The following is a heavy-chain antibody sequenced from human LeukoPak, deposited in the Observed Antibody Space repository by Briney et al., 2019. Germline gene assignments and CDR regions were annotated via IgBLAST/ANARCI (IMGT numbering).Heavy chain of an antibody. D-gene: IGHD3-10*01. J-gene: IGHJ4*02. CDR2: IYPGDSDT. CDR1: EYSFTNYW. Sequence: GESLKISCKGSEYSFTNYWIGWVRQMPGKGLEWMGIIYPGDSDTRYSPSFEGQVTISADRSISTAYLQWNSLKASDTAFYFCARHRDSGTCSKSPFDYWGQGTLVTVSS. V-gene: IGHV5-51*01. CDR3: ARHRDSGTCSKSPFDY.